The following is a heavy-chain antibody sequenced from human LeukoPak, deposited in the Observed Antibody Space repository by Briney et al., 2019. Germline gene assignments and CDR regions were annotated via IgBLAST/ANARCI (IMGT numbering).Heavy chain of an antibody. CDR1: GYRFTTSC. D-gene: IGHD5-18*01. J-gene: IGHJ4*02. CDR3: ARLSSGPSYGTTYFDN. Sequence: SGESLKIPCQGSGYRFTTSCSAWVRQMPGKGLEWMGIIYPGDSATSYSPSFQGQVPISLDKSVTTAYLQWSTLQASDTAMFYCARLSSGPSYGTTYFDNWGQGPLVTVSS. CDR2: IYPGDSAT. V-gene: IGHV5-51*01.